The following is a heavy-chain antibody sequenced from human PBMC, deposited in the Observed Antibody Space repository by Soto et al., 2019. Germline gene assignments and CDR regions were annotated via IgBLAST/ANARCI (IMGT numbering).Heavy chain of an antibody. CDR3: ARDRAIAARNNWFDP. CDR2: ISAYNGNT. CDR1: GYTCTSYG. V-gene: IGHV1-18*04. Sequence: ASVKFFCKASGYTCTSYGISWVRQAPGQGLEWMGWISAYNGNTNYAQKLQGRVTMTTDTSTSTAYMELRSLRSDDTAVYYCARDRAIAARNNWFDPWGQGTLVTVS. J-gene: IGHJ5*02. D-gene: IGHD6-6*01.